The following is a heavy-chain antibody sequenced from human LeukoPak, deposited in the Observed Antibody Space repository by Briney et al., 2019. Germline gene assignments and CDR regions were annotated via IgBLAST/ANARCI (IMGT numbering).Heavy chain of an antibody. Sequence: PSETLSLTCTVSGGSISSSSYYWGWIRQPPGKGLEWVGSIYYGGYTYYNPSLKSRVTISVDTSKNQFSLELSSVTAADTAIYYCQSRFLEWLLDYWGQGTLVTVSS. CDR2: IYYGGYT. CDR3: QSRFLEWLLDY. D-gene: IGHD3-3*01. J-gene: IGHJ4*02. V-gene: IGHV4-39*01. CDR1: GGSISSSSYY.